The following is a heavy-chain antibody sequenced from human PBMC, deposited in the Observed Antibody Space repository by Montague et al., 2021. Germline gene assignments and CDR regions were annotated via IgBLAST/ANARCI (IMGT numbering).Heavy chain of an antibody. CDR3: THRSYHGSGNYYGRFDY. CDR2: IYWDDDK. J-gene: IGHJ4*02. CDR1: GFSLSTSGVA. D-gene: IGHD3-10*01. Sequence: PALVKPTQTLTLTCTFSGFSLSTSGVAVGWVRQPPGKALEWLALIYWDDDKSYSPSLKGRLTITKDTSTDQVVLTVTNMDPVDTATYYCTHRSYHGSGNYYGRFDYWGQGTLVTVSS. V-gene: IGHV2-5*02.